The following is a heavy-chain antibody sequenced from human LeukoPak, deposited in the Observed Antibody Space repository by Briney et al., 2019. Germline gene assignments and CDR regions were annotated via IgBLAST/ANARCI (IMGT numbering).Heavy chain of an antibody. J-gene: IGHJ4*02. V-gene: IGHV1-18*01. Sequence: VASVKVSCKASGYTFTTSGISWLRQAPGQGLEWMGWISTYNGDTNYAQKFQGRVTMTRDTSTSTVYMELSSLRSEDTAVYYCARELIAAAGMDYWGQGTLVTVSS. CDR2: ISTYNGDT. CDR1: GYTFTTSG. CDR3: ARELIAAAGMDY. D-gene: IGHD6-13*01.